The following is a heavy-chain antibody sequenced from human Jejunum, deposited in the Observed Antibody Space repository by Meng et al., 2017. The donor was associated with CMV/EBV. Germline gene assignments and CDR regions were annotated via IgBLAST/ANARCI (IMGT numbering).Heavy chain of an antibody. CDR3: ARGLALAPIDY. CDR2: INPNSGDT. D-gene: IGHD6-19*01. J-gene: IGHJ4*02. CDR1: GYTFSGYY. V-gene: IGHV1-2*02. Sequence: KASGYTFSGYYIHWVRQAPGQGLEWMGWINPNSGDTNYPQKFQGRVTMTRDTPTSTAYLDLSRLRSDDTAVYYCARGLALAPIDYWGQGTLVTVSS.